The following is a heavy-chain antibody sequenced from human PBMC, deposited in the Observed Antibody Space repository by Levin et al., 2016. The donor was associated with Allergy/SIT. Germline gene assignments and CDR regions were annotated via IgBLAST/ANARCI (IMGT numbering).Heavy chain of an antibody. D-gene: IGHD2-2*01. Sequence: GGSLRLSCAASGFTFSSYWMSWVRQAPGKGLEWVANIKQDGSEKYYVDSVKGRFTISRDNAKNSLYLQMNSLRAEDTAVYYCARVVGYCSSTSCLVAAAGIKDYWGQGTLVTVSS. CDR2: IKQDGSEK. J-gene: IGHJ4*02. CDR1: GFTFSSYW. CDR3: ARVVGYCSSTSCLVAAAGIKDY. V-gene: IGHV3-7*01.